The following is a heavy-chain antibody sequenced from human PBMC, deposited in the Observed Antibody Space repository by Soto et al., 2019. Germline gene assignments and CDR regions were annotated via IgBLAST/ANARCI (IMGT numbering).Heavy chain of an antibody. V-gene: IGHV5-51*01. Sequence: GQSLKISCKAFPHRLDAPWLGCVPQMPGKGLEWMGIIKPGGSDLRYSPSFRGQVTIYAGADVNTASLQWDTPKASDTAMYYCARQITYICELWGQGTLVTVFS. CDR2: IKPGGSDL. CDR3: ARQITYICEL. J-gene: IGHJ4*02. D-gene: IGHD3-16*01. CDR1: PHRLDAPW.